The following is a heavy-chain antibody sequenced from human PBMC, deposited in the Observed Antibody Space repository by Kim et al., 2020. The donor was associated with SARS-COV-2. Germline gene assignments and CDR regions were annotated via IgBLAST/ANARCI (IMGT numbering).Heavy chain of an antibody. CDR1: GFTFDDYA. V-gene: IGHV3-9*01. CDR2: ISWNSCSI. CDR3: AKDSEITFGGVIFNGMDV. D-gene: IGHD3-16*02. Sequence: GGSLRLSCAASGFTFDDYAMHWVRQAPGKGLEWVSGISWNSCSIGYADSVKGRFTISRDNAKNSSYLQMNSLRAEDTALYYCAKDSEITFGGVIFNGMDV. J-gene: IGHJ6*01.